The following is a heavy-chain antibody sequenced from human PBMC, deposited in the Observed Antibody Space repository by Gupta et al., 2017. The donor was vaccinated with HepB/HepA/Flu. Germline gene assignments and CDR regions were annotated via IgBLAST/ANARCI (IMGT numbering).Heavy chain of an antibody. D-gene: IGHD1-26*01. CDR2: IYYSGST. J-gene: IGHJ5*02. V-gene: IGHV4-39*01. CDR1: GGSISSSSYY. CDR3: ARQGWELPRNWFDP. Sequence: QLQLQESGPGLVKPSETLSLTCTVSGGSISSSSYYWGWIRQPPGKGLEWIGSIYYSGSTYYNPSLKSRVTISVDTSKNQFSLKLSSVTAADTAVYYCARQGWELPRNWFDPWGQGTLVTVSS.